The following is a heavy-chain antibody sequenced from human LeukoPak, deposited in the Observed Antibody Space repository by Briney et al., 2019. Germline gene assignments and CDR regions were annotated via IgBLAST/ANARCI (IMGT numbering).Heavy chain of an antibody. CDR1: GFTFSSYW. D-gene: IGHD6-13*01. CDR2: IKQDGSEK. J-gene: IGHJ4*02. CDR3: ARGASSSWYRRLDY. Sequence: GGSLRLSCAATGFTFSSYWRSWVRQAPGKGLEWVANIKQDGSEKYYVDSVKGRFTISRDNAKNSLYLQMNSLRAEDTAVYYCARGASSSWYRRLDYWGQGTLVTVSS. V-gene: IGHV3-7*04.